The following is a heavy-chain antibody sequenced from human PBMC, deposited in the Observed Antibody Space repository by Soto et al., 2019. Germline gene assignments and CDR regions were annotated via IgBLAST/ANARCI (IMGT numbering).Heavy chain of an antibody. Sequence: SVKVSCKASGGTFSSYAISWVRQAPGQGLEWMGGIIPIFGTANYAQKFQGRVTITADESTSTAYMELSSLRSEDTAVYYCARDLYGSGRTFDYWGQGTLVTVSS. D-gene: IGHD3-10*01. CDR1: GGTFSSYA. CDR3: ARDLYGSGRTFDY. J-gene: IGHJ4*02. CDR2: IIPIFGTA. V-gene: IGHV1-69*13.